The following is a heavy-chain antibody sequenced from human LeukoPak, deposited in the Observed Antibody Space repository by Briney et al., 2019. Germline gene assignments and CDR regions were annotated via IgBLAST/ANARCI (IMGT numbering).Heavy chain of an antibody. CDR1: GGTFRTFA. J-gene: IGHJ4*02. CDR2: ISAYNGNT. Sequence: GSSVKVSCKASGGTFRTFAISWVRQAPGQGLEWMGWISAYNGNTNYAQKLQGRVTMTTDTSTSTAYMELRSLGSDDTAVYYCARVFSPIIVVVPAAMPEYFDYWGQGTLVTVSS. CDR3: ARVFSPIIVVVPAAMPEYFDY. V-gene: IGHV1-18*01. D-gene: IGHD2-2*01.